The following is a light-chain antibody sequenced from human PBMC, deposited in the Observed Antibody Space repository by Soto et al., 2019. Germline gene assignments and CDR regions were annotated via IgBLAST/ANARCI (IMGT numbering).Light chain of an antibody. CDR2: AAS. J-gene: IGKJ4*01. V-gene: IGKV1-39*01. CDR1: QSISTY. Sequence: DIQMTQSPSSLSASIGDRVTITCRASQSISTYLNWYQQKLGKAPKLLIYAASSLQTGVPSRFRGSGSWTDFTLTISSLHPEDFATYYCHQSYSTPLTFGGGTKVEIK. CDR3: HQSYSTPLT.